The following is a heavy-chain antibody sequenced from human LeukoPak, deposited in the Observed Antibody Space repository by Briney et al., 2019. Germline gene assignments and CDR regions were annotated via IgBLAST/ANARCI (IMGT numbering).Heavy chain of an antibody. J-gene: IGHJ4*02. Sequence: QPGGSLRLSCAASGFTFSVYGVHWVREAPGKWLEWVRFIHYDGSNKYYADSVKGRFTISRDNSKNTLYLQMNSLRAEDTAVYYCAKDYRPHDFWSGFVDYWGQGTLVTVSS. D-gene: IGHD3-3*01. CDR1: GFTFSVYG. V-gene: IGHV3-30*02. CDR2: IHYDGSNK. CDR3: AKDYRPHDFWSGFVDY.